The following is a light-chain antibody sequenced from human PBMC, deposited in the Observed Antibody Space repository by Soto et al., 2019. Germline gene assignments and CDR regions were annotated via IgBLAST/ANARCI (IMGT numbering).Light chain of an antibody. Sequence: DIQMTQSPSSLSASVGDRVTISCRASQSIFNFLNWYQQKPGKAPKVLIYAASSLQSGAPARFSGSGSGTEFTPTISNLQPEDFAIYHCQQSYSSPWTFGQGTKVDIK. CDR1: QSIFNF. V-gene: IGKV1-39*01. CDR3: QQSYSSPWT. CDR2: AAS. J-gene: IGKJ1*01.